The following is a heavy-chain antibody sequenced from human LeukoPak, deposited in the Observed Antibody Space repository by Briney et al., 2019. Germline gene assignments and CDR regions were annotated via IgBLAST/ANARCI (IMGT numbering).Heavy chain of an antibody. V-gene: IGHV6-1*01. D-gene: IGHD3-10*01. CDR2: TYYRSKWYN. CDR3: ARERVWFGRRSNFDP. CDR1: GDSVSSNSAA. J-gene: IGHJ5*02. Sequence: SQTLSLTCAISGDSVSSNSAAWNWIRQSPSRGLEWLGRTYYRSKWYNDYAVSVKSRITINPDTSKNQFSLQLNSVTAADTAVYYCARERVWFGRRSNFDPWGQGTLVTVSS.